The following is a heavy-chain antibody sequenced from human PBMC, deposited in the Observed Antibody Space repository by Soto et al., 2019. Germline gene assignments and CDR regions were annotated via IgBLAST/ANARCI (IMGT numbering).Heavy chain of an antibody. V-gene: IGHV1-2*06. Sequence: QVQLVQSGAEVKQPGASVRVSCKASGNTHTIYFIHWLRQAPGQGLEWMGRINSVSGGTNYAPRFRGRVSMTRDTSSATAFMDLSGLSSDDTAVYYCARGGSYYAHWGQGTLVTVSS. CDR2: INSVSGGT. D-gene: IGHD3-16*01. CDR3: ARGGSYYAH. J-gene: IGHJ4*02. CDR1: GNTHTIYF.